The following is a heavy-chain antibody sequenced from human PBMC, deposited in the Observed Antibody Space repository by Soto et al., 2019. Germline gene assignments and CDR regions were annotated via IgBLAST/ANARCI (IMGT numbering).Heavy chain of an antibody. Sequence: QITLKESGPTLVKPTQTLTLTCTFSGFSLSTSGVGVGWIRQPPGKALEWLALIYWNDDKRYSPSLKSRLTITKDTSKNQVVLTMTNMDPVDTATYYCAHSMVVVVAAMGWEWFDPWGKGSLVSASS. J-gene: IGHJ5*02. CDR1: GFSLSTSGVG. CDR2: IYWNDDK. D-gene: IGHD2-15*01. CDR3: AHSMVVVVAAMGWEWFDP. V-gene: IGHV2-5*01.